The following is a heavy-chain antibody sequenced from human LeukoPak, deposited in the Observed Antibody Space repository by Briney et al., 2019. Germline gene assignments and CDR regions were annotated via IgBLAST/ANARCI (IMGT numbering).Heavy chain of an antibody. D-gene: IGHD1-26*01. Sequence: GGSLRLSCAASGLTFSSYAMSWVRQAPGKGLEWVSAISGSGGSTYYADSVKGRFTISRDNSKNTLYLQMNSLRAEDTAVYYCAKFGGSYHDAFDIWGQGTMVTVSS. CDR3: AKFGGSYHDAFDI. CDR1: GLTFSSYA. J-gene: IGHJ3*02. CDR2: ISGSGGST. V-gene: IGHV3-23*01.